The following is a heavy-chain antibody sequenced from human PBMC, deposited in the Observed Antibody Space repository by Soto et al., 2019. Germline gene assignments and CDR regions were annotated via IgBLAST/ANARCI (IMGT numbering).Heavy chain of an antibody. CDR2: TYYRSKWYN. CDR3: ARDRYSSSWYRYYYYYGMDV. Sequence: SQTLSLTCAISGDSVSSNSAAWNWIRQSPSRGLEWLGRTYYRSKWYNDYAVSVKSRITINPDTSKNQFSLQLNSVTPEDTAVYYCARDRYSSSWYRYYYYYGMDVWGQGTTVTASS. D-gene: IGHD6-13*01. CDR1: GDSVSSNSAA. V-gene: IGHV6-1*01. J-gene: IGHJ6*02.